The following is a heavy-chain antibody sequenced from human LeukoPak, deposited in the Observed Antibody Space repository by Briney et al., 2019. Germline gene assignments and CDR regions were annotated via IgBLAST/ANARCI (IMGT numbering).Heavy chain of an antibody. CDR3: ARAQPFEGYMDV. V-gene: IGHV4-59*01. CDR2: IYYSGST. D-gene: IGHD1-14*01. CDR1: GGSISSYY. Sequence: SETLSLTCTVSGGSISSYYWSWIRQPPGKGLEWIGYIYYSGSTNYNPSLKSRVTISVDTSKNQFSLKLSSVTAADTAVYYCARAQPFEGYMDVWGKGTTVTVSS. J-gene: IGHJ6*03.